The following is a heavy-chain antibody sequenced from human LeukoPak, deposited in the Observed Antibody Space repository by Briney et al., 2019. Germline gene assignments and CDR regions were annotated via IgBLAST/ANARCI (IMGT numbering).Heavy chain of an antibody. J-gene: IGHJ3*02. V-gene: IGHV4-34*01. D-gene: IGHD1-26*01. CDR2: INHSGST. CDR1: GGSFSGYY. CDR3: ARYSGSYEGDAFDI. Sequence: PSETLSLTCAVYGGSFSGYYWSWIRQPPGKGLELSGEINHSGSTNYNPSLKSRVTISVDTSKNQFSLKLSSVTAADTAVYYCARYSGSYEGDAFDIWGQGTMVTVSS.